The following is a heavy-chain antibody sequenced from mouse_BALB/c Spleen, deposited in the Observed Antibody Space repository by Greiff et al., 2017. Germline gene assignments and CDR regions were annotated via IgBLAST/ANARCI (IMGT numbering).Heavy chain of an antibody. CDR3: ARKGKYAFDY. CDR2: IFPGSGNT. D-gene: IGHD5-1-1*01. CDR1: GYSFTSYY. Sequence: VKLMESGPELVKPGASVKISCKASGYSFTSYYIHWVKQRPGQGLEWIGWIFPGSGNTKYNEKFKGKATLTADTSSSTAYMQLSSLTSEDSAVYFCARKGKYAFDYWGQGTTLTVSS. J-gene: IGHJ2*01. V-gene: IGHV1-66*01.